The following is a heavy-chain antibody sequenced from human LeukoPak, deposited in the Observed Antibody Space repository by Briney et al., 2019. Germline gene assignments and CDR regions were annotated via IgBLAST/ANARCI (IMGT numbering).Heavy chain of an antibody. Sequence: GASVMVSCRASGGTFSSYAISWVRQAPGQGLEWMGGIIPIFGTANYAQKFQGRVTITADKSTSTAYMELSSLRSEDTAVYYCARETSPKEYSSSLAFDYWGQGTLVTVSS. CDR2: IIPIFGTA. J-gene: IGHJ4*02. V-gene: IGHV1-69*06. CDR1: GGTFSSYA. D-gene: IGHD6-6*01. CDR3: ARETSPKEYSSSLAFDY.